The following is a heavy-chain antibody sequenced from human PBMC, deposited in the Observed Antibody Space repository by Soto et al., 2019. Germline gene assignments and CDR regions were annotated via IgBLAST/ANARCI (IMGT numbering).Heavy chain of an antibody. J-gene: IGHJ4*02. D-gene: IGHD6-13*01. V-gene: IGHV4-34*02. CDR3: ARGVYPQHLVDY. CDR1: GGSFSDYY. Sequence: QVQLQQWGASLLKPSETLSLTCAVYGGSFSDYYWTWIRQPPGKGLEWIGEINPNGSTNYKPSLRTQVTMSINTFKMQFSVERTSVTAADTAVYYCARGVYPQHLVDYWGQGTLVTVSS. CDR2: INPNGST.